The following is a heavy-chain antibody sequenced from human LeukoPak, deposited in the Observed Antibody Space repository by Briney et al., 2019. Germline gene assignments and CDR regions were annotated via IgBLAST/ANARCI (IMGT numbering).Heavy chain of an antibody. J-gene: IGHJ4*02. CDR1: GFTFSSYW. CDR2: IKQDGSEK. D-gene: IGHD2-15*01. V-gene: IGHV3-7*01. Sequence: GGSLRLSCAASGFTFSSYWMSWVRQAPGKGLEWVANIKQDGSEKYYVDSVKGRFTISGDNAKNSLYLQMNSLRAEDTAVYYCARDPTSVVVAAAFDYWGQGILVTVSS. CDR3: ARDPTSVVVAAAFDY.